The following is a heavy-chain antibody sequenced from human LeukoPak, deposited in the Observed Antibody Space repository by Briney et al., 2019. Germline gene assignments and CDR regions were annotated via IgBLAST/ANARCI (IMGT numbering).Heavy chain of an antibody. V-gene: IGHV4-39*07. Sequence: SETLSLTCTVSGGSISTSSYYWGWIRQPPGKGLEWIGSIYSSGSTHYNPSLKSRVTISVDTSKNQFSLKLSSVTAADTAVYYCARVCEQQLVPGFDYWGQGTLVTVSS. J-gene: IGHJ4*02. CDR3: ARVCEQQLVPGFDY. D-gene: IGHD6-13*01. CDR1: GGSISTSSYY. CDR2: IYSSGST.